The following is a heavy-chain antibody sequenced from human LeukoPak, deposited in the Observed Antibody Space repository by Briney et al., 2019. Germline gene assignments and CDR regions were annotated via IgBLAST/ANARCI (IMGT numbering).Heavy chain of an antibody. CDR3: ARDQTGFCSGSSCLGSTFDY. CDR2: ISYDGSNK. CDR1: GFILSDDN. D-gene: IGHD2-15*01. V-gene: IGHV3-30*04. J-gene: IGHJ4*02. Sequence: PGRSLRLSCAASGFILSDDNMHWVRQAPGKGLEWVAVISYDGSNKYYADSVKGRFTISRDNSKNTLYLQMNSLRAEDTAVYYCARDQTGFCSGSSCLGSTFDYWGQGTLVTVSS.